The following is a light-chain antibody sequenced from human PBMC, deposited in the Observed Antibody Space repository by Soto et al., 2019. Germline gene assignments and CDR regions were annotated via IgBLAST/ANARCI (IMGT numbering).Light chain of an antibody. CDR1: RDDIGAYDY. Sequence: QSALTQPASVSGSPGQSITISCAGTRDDIGAYDYVSWYQQHPGNAPKLLVYEVTNRPSGVSDRFSGSKSGNTASLTISGLKDEDEDDYYCNSYTNSSAVVFGGGTKVTV. V-gene: IGLV2-14*01. CDR2: EVT. CDR3: NSYTNSSAVV. J-gene: IGLJ2*01.